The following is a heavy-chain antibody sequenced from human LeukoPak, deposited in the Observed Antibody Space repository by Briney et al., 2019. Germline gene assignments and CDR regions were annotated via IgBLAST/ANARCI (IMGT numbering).Heavy chain of an antibody. Sequence: GGSLRLSCAASGFTFSTYDMHWVRQGTGKGLEWVSAIDTAGDTYYPASVKGRFTISRDNAKKSLYLQMNSLRAEDTGVYYCARVETSYDRSGYSWDYYYYMDVWGKGTTVTISS. V-gene: IGHV3-13*01. CDR1: GFTFSTYD. CDR2: IDTAGDT. D-gene: IGHD3-22*01. CDR3: ARVETSYDRSGYSWDYYYYMDV. J-gene: IGHJ6*03.